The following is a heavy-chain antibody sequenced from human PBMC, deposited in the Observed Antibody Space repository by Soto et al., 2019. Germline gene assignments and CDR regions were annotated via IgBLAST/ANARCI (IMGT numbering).Heavy chain of an antibody. CDR2: IIPIFGTA. CDR1: GGTFSSYA. V-gene: IGHV1-69*13. Sequence: SVKVSCKASGGTFSSYAISWVRQAPGQGLEWMGGIIPIFGTANYAQKFQGRVTITADESTSTAYMELNSLRAEDTAVYYCARDGRTTLPTFDYWGQGTLVTVSS. CDR3: ARDGRTTLPTFDY. J-gene: IGHJ4*02.